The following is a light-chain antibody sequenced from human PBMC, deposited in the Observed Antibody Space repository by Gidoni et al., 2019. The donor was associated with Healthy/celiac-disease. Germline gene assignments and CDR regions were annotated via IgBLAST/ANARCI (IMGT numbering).Light chain of an antibody. Sequence: DIVLTQSPGTLSLSPGERATLSCRPSQSVSSSYLASYQQKPGQAPRLLIYGASSRATGIPDRFSGSGSGTDFTLTISRLEPEDFAVYYCQQYGSSPLYTFGQGTKLEIK. V-gene: IGKV3-20*01. J-gene: IGKJ2*01. CDR1: QSVSSSY. CDR2: GAS. CDR3: QQYGSSPLYT.